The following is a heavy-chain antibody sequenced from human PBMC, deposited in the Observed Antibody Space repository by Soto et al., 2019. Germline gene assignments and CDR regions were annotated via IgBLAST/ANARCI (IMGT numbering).Heavy chain of an antibody. CDR2: ISAYNGNT. J-gene: IGHJ4*02. Sequence: QVQLVQSGAEVKKPAASVKVSCKASSSTFTSYGISWVRQAPGQGLEWMGWISAYNGNTNYAQKLQGRVTMTTDTSTSRAYMGLRSLISDDTAVYYCARGTGTATRPDYWGQGTLVTVSS. CDR3: ARGTGTATRPDY. CDR1: SSTFTSYG. V-gene: IGHV1-18*01. D-gene: IGHD1-1*01.